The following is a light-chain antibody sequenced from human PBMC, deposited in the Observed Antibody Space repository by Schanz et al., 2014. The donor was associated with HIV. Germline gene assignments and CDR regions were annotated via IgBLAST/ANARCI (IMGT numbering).Light chain of an antibody. CDR3: QQYGSLPWT. V-gene: IGKV3-20*01. CDR2: GAS. CDR1: QSVGSSY. J-gene: IGKJ1*01. Sequence: EIVLTQSPGTLSLSPGERVTLSCRASQSVGSSYLAWYQQKPGQAPRLLIYGASSRATGIPDRFSGSGSGTDFTLTISRLEPEDFAVYYCQQYGSLPWTFGQGTKVEVK.